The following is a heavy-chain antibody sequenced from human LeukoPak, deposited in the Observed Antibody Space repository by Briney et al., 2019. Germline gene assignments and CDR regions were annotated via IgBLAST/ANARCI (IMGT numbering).Heavy chain of an antibody. Sequence: KASETLSLTCTISGGSISTSSYYWGWIRQPPGKGLEWIGSIFYSGSTYYNPSLKSRVTISVDTSKNHFSLQLSSVTAADTAVYYCATIRPKVAAASPWGRGTMVTVSS. D-gene: IGHD2-15*01. J-gene: IGHJ3*01. V-gene: IGHV4-39*02. CDR3: ATIRPKVAAASP. CDR2: IFYSGST. CDR1: GGSISTSSYY.